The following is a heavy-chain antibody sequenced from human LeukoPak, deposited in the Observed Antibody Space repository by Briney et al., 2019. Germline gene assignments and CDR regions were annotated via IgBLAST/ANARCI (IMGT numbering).Heavy chain of an antibody. CDR2: ISSSGSTI. Sequence: PGGSLRLSCAASGFTFSSYEMNWVRQAPGKGLEWVSYISSSGSTIYYADSVKGRFTISRDNAKNSLYLQMNSLRAEDTAVYYCARGYCSGGSCYSYYYYYYMDVWGKGTTVTISS. D-gene: IGHD2-15*01. J-gene: IGHJ6*03. V-gene: IGHV3-48*03. CDR1: GFTFSSYE. CDR3: ARGYCSGGSCYSYYYYYYMDV.